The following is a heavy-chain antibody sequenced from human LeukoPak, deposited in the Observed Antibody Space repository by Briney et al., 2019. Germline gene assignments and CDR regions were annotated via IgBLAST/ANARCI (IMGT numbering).Heavy chain of an antibody. D-gene: IGHD3-10*01. CDR2: IYSGGST. Sequence: GGSLRLSCAASGFTVSSNYMSWVRQAPGKGLEWVSVIYSGGSTYYADSVKGRFTISRDNSKNTLYLQMNSLRAEDTAVYYCARDRALYYGSESYYKPRDYYYYGMDVWGQGTTVTVSS. V-gene: IGHV3-66*01. CDR3: ARDRALYYGSESYYKPRDYYYYGMDV. J-gene: IGHJ6*02. CDR1: GFTVSSNY.